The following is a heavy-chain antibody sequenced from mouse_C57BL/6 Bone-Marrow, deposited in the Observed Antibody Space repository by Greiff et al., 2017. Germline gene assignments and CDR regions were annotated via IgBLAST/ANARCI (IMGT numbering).Heavy chain of an antibody. D-gene: IGHD4-1*01. Sequence: VKLMEPGTELVKPGASVKLSCKASGYTFTSYWMHWVKQRPGQGLEWIGNINPTNGGTNYNEKFKNKATLTVDKSSSAAYMQLSSLTSEDSAVYYCATNWDRYFDVWGTGTTVTVSS. J-gene: IGHJ1*03. CDR1: GYTFTSYW. CDR3: ATNWDRYFDV. CDR2: INPTNGGT. V-gene: IGHV1-53*01.